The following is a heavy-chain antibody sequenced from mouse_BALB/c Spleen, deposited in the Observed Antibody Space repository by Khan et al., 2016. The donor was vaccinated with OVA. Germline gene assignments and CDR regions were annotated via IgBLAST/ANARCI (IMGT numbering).Heavy chain of an antibody. Sequence: EVQLQQSGPELVRPGASVKISCKASGYSFTGYFMNWVMQSHGKSLEWIGRINPHIGETFYNQRFKDKATLSVDESSKTAHMELRSLASEDSAVYYCTRNYRSDFDYWGQGTTLTVSS. J-gene: IGHJ2*01. CDR1: GYSFTGYF. V-gene: IGHV1-20*02. D-gene: IGHD1-1*01. CDR2: INPHIGET. CDR3: TRNYRSDFDY.